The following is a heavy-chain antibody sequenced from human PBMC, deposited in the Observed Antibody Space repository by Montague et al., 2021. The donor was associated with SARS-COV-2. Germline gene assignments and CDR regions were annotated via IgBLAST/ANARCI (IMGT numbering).Heavy chain of an antibody. CDR2: RYQNGAT. Sequence: SETLSLTCSVSGFSISSGYYWGWIRQTPGKGLEWIGSRYQNGATYYSPSLKRPATILLDTSKNQFSLSLTSVTAADTAVYYCARSGVGIFDLSYFDSWGQGSLVIVSS. CDR1: GFSISSGYY. D-gene: IGHD3-3*01. V-gene: IGHV4-38-2*02. CDR3: ARSGVGIFDLSYFDS. J-gene: IGHJ4*02.